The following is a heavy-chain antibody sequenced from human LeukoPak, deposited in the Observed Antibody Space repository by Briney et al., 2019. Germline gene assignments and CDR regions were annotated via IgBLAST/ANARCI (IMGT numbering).Heavy chain of an antibody. CDR3: ARHAGKKSGSPYYDFWSGHYTNYYMDV. CDR2: IYYSGST. Sequence: SETLSLTCTVSGGSISSSSYYWGWIRQPPGKGLEWIGSIYYSGSTYYNPSLKSRVTISVDTSKNQFSLKLSSVTAADTAVYYCARHAGKKSGSPYYDFWSGHYTNYYMDVWGKGTTVTVSS. J-gene: IGHJ6*03. V-gene: IGHV4-39*01. CDR1: GGSISSSSYY. D-gene: IGHD3-3*01.